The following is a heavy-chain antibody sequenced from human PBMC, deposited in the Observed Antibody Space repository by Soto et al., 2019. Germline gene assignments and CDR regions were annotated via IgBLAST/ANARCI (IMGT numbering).Heavy chain of an antibody. D-gene: IGHD3-16*01. J-gene: IGHJ6*02. CDR1: GFTFSSYS. CDR2: ISGSGGSI. CDR3: ARPLGGSLTGGMDV. Sequence: EVQLVESGGGLVKPGGSLRLSCAASGFTFSSYSMNWVRQAPGKGLEWVSSISGSGGSIYYADSLKGRFTISRDNAKNSLFLQMNSLRAEDTAVYYCARPLGGSLTGGMDVWGQGTTVTVSS. V-gene: IGHV3-21*01.